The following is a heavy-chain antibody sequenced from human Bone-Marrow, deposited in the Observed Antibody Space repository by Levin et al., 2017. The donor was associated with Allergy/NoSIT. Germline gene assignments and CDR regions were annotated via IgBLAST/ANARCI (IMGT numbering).Heavy chain of an antibody. CDR1: GGSIGSDTYC. D-gene: IGHD3-22*01. J-gene: IGHJ5*02. Sequence: SETLSLTCAVSGGSIGSDTYCWSWIRQPPGRGLEWIGYICYTGSTNYSPSLKSRVTISGDTSRNQFFLTLTSVTAADTAVYYWAREGRDSSGYNGWFDPWGRGTLVTVSS. CDR3: AREGRDSSGYNGWFDP. V-gene: IGHV4-61*01. CDR2: ICYTGST.